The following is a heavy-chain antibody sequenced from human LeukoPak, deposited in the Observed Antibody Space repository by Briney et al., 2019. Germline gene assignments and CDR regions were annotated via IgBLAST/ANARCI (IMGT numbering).Heavy chain of an antibody. Sequence: ASVKVSCKASGGTFSSYAISWVRQAPGQGLEWMGGIIPIFGTANYAQKFQGRVTITTDESTSTAYMELSSLRSEDTAVYYCARGPPVGITDYYGSGSPPIYYYYYMDVWGKGTTVTVSS. D-gene: IGHD3-10*01. CDR1: GGTFSSYA. J-gene: IGHJ6*03. CDR3: ARGPPVGITDYYGSGSPPIYYYYYMDV. V-gene: IGHV1-69*05. CDR2: IIPIFGTA.